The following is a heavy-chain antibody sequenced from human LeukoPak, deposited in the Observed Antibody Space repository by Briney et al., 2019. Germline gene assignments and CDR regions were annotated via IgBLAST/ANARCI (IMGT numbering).Heavy chain of an antibody. D-gene: IGHD1-26*01. CDR1: GGSISSGGYS. V-gene: IGHV4-30-2*01. Sequence: SQTLSLTCAVSGGSISSGGYSWSWIRQPPGEGLEWIGYIYHSGSTYYNPSLKSRVTISVDRSKNQFSLKLSSVTAADTAVYYCARTKLGASAHFDYWGQGTLVTVSS. CDR2: IYHSGST. CDR3: ARTKLGASAHFDY. J-gene: IGHJ4*02.